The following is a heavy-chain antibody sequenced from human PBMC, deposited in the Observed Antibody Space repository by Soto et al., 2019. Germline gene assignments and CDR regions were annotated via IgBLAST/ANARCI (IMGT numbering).Heavy chain of an antibody. CDR1: GGTFSTSA. Sequence: QVQLVQSGAEVKKPGSSVKVSCKASGGTFSTSAISWVRQAPGQGLEWVGGIMPVFPTPDYAQKFQGRVTITADESTTTAYLELTNLRTDDSAVYYCARDKDRLQLGGNYYYFLDVWGQGTAITVSS. D-gene: IGHD1-1*01. CDR2: IMPVFPTP. CDR3: ARDKDRLQLGGNYYYFLDV. V-gene: IGHV1-69*12. J-gene: IGHJ6*02.